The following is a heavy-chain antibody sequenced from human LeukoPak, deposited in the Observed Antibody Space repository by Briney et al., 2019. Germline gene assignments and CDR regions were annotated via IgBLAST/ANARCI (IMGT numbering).Heavy chain of an antibody. Sequence: GGSLRLSCAASGFPFSSYAMSWVRQAPGKGLEWVSVISDSGGRTYSAASVKGRFTISRGNSKDTLYLQMNSLRAEDTAVYYCARTYCIGSSCPGVFEYWGQGTLVSVSS. J-gene: IGHJ4*02. D-gene: IGHD2-15*01. CDR2: ISDSGGRT. CDR1: GFPFSSYA. V-gene: IGHV3-23*01. CDR3: ARTYCIGSSCPGVFEY.